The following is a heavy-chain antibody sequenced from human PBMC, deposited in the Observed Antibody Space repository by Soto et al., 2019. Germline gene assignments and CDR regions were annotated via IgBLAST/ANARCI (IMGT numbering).Heavy chain of an antibody. CDR2: ISAYNGNT. D-gene: IGHD2-15*01. J-gene: IGHJ4*02. V-gene: IGHV1-18*01. Sequence: ASVKVSCKASGYTFTSYGISWVRQAPGQGLEWMGWISAYNGNTNYAQKLQGGVTMTTDTSTSTAYMELRSLRSDDTAVYYCARAVQGYCSGGSCYSYFDYWGQGTLVTVSS. CDR3: ARAVQGYCSGGSCYSYFDY. CDR1: GYTFTSYG.